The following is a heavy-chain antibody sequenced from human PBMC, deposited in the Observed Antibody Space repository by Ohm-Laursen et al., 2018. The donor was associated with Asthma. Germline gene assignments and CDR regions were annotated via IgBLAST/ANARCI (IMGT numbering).Heavy chain of an antibody. CDR1: GFTFSNAW. CDR3: ARDWGRCDGSGYSDFDY. D-gene: IGHD3-22*01. CDR2: ISCDGSDK. J-gene: IGHJ4*02. V-gene: IGHV3-30*03. Sequence: SLRLSCAASGFTFSNAWMSWVRQAPGKGLEWLAVISCDGSDKKYADSVKGRFTSSGDDAKNTLYLQMDSLRPEDTAVYYCARDWGRCDGSGYSDFDYWGQGTLVTVSS.